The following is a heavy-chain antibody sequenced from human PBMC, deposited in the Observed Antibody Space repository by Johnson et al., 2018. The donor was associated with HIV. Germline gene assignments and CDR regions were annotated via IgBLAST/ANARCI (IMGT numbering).Heavy chain of an antibody. J-gene: IGHJ3*02. CDR3: ARGGLTYYYDSSGYPDAFDI. V-gene: IGHV3-30-3*01. CDR2: ISYDGSNN. D-gene: IGHD3-22*01. Sequence: QEKLVESGGGVVQPGRSLRLSCAASGFTFSSYAMHWVRQAPGKGLEWVAVISYDGSNNYYADSVKGRFTISSDNSKNTLYLQMNSLRAEDTAVYYCARGGLTYYYDSSGYPDAFDIWGQGTMVTVSS. CDR1: GFTFSSYA.